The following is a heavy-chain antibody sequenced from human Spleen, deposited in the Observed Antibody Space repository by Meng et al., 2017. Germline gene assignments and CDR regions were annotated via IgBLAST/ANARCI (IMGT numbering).Heavy chain of an antibody. V-gene: IGHV3-66*01. CDR2: IFSGGST. CDR1: GFTISSNY. D-gene: IGHD5-12*01. CDR3: ARARGNSAYDPDY. Sequence: GESLKISCAASGFTISSNYMNWVRQAPGKGLECVSIIFSGGSTYFADSVKGRFTISRDNSKNTLYLQMNSLRAEDTAVYYCARARGNSAYDPDYWGQGTLVTVSS. J-gene: IGHJ4*02.